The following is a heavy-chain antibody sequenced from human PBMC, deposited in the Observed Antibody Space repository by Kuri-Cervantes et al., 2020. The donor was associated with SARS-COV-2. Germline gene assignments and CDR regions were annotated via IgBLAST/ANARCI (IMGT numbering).Heavy chain of an antibody. CDR1: GYTFSFYG. Sequence: ASVKVSCKASGYTFSFYGFSWVRQAPGQGLEWMGWISSYSGNTNYAQNLQGRVTMTTDTSTNSAYMELRSLRSDDTAVYYCARHDDYSNFAFDYWGQGTLVTVSS. CDR2: ISSYSGNT. V-gene: IGHV1-18*01. J-gene: IGHJ4*02. CDR3: ARHDDYSNFAFDY. D-gene: IGHD4-11*01.